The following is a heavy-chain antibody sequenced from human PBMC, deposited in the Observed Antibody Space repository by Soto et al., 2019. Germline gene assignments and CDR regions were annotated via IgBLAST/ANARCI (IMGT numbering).Heavy chain of an antibody. Sequence: ASVKVSCKASGYTLIMYYIHWMRQAPGQGLEWMGIINPSGGSTTYAQKFQGRVTMTRDTSTSTVYMDLNSLRAEDTAVYYCAKDLPPQRTGYYYGMDVWGQGTTVTVSS. CDR1: GYTLIMYY. CDR2: INPSGGST. CDR3: AKDLPPQRTGYYYGMDV. D-gene: IGHD2-2*01. J-gene: IGHJ6*02. V-gene: IGHV1-46*01.